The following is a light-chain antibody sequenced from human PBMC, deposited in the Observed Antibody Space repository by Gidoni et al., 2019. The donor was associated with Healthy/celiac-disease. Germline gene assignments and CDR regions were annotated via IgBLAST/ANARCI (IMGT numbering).Light chain of an antibody. CDR2: GAS. CDR1: QSVSRSY. V-gene: IGKV3-20*01. Sequence: EIVLTQSPGTLSLSPGERATLSCRASQSVSRSYLAWYQQKPGQAPRLLIYGASSRATGIPDRFSGSGSGTDFTLTISRLEPDDFAVYYCQQYGSSPSTFGQGTKVEIK. CDR3: QQYGSSPST. J-gene: IGKJ1*01.